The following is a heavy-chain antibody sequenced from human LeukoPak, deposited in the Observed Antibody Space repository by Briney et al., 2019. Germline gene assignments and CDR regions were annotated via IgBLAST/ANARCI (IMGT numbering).Heavy chain of an antibody. CDR1: GFTFNRNA. J-gene: IGHJ4*02. V-gene: IGHV3-23*01. Sequence: GGSLRLSCAASGFTFNRNAISWVRQAPGKGLEWVSTIGGSGDKTIYADSVKGRFTISRDNSKNMVHLQMNSLTGEDTALYYCVRRGDASSGWGDHDFWGQGALVTVYS. CDR2: IGGSGDKT. CDR3: VRRGDASSGWGDHDF. D-gene: IGHD6-19*01.